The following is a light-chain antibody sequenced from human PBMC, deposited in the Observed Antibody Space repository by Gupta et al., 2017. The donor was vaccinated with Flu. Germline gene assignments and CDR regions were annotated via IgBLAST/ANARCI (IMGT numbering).Light chain of an antibody. CDR2: AAS. Sequence: SPSSLSASVGDRVTITCRASQSIRSYLNWYQQKPGKAPKLLTYAASSWQSGVPSRFSGSGSGTDFTLTISSRQPEDFATYYCHQSYSTLRYTFGQGTKVEIK. V-gene: IGKV1-39*01. CDR3: HQSYSTLRYT. CDR1: QSIRSY. J-gene: IGKJ2*01.